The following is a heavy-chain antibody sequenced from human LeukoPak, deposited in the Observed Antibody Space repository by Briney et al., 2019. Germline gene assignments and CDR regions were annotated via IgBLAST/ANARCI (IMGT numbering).Heavy chain of an antibody. J-gene: IGHJ3*02. CDR2: IIPILGIA. CDR3: ARTEWELRDAFDI. CDR1: GGTFSSYT. Sequence: ASVEVSCKASGGTFSSYTISWVRQAPGQGLEWMGRIIPILGIANYAQKFQGRVTITADKSTSTAYMELSSLRSEDTAVYYCARTEWELRDAFDIWGQGTMVTVSS. V-gene: IGHV1-69*02. D-gene: IGHD1-26*01.